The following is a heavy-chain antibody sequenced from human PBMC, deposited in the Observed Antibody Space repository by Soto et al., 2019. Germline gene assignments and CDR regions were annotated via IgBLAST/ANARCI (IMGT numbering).Heavy chain of an antibody. D-gene: IGHD6-13*01. V-gene: IGHV3-30-3*01. CDR1: GFTFSTYA. Sequence: PGGSLRLSCAASGFTFSTYAMNWVRQAPGKGLEWVAAISYDASNKYYAGSVKGRFTISRDNYKNTLYLQMNSLRTEDTAMYYCARWVYALDYWGQGTLVTVS. J-gene: IGHJ4*02. CDR3: ARWVYALDY. CDR2: ISYDASNK.